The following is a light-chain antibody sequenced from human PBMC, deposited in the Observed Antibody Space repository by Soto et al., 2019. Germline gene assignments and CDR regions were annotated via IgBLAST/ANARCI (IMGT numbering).Light chain of an antibody. CDR2: NNN. CDR1: SSNIGTNA. Sequence: QSVLTQPPSASGTPGQRVTISCSGGSSNIGTNAVNWYQQLPGTAPKLLIYNNNQRPSGVPARFSGSKSGTSASLAISGPPSEDEADYYCAAWDDSLNGYVFGTGTKVTVL. CDR3: AAWDDSLNGYV. V-gene: IGLV1-44*01. J-gene: IGLJ1*01.